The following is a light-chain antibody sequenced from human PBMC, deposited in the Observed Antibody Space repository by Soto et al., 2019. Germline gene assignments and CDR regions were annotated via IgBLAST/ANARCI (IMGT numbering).Light chain of an antibody. CDR3: QQYSSLPHT. CDR1: QSVTNRY. V-gene: IGKV3-20*01. Sequence: ESVLTQSPGTLSLSPGERATLSCRASQSVTNRYFAWYQQRPGQAPRLLIYGISNRATGIPDRFSGSGSGTDFTLTICRVEPEDFVVYYCQQYSSLPHTFCQGTKLEVK. J-gene: IGKJ2*01. CDR2: GIS.